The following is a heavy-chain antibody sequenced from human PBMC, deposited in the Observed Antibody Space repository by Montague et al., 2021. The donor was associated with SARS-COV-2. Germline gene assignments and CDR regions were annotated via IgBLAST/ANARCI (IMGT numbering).Heavy chain of an antibody. CDR3: AHSIAAIEAESSYYYYYYGMDV. Sequence: PALVKPTQTLTLTCTFSGFSLSTSGVGVGWIRQPPGKALEWLALIYWDDDKRYSPSLKSRLTITKDTSKNQVVLTMTNTDPVDTATYYCAHSIAAIEAESSYYYYYYGMDVWGQGTTVTVSS. CDR1: GFSLSTSGVG. V-gene: IGHV2-5*02. D-gene: IGHD6-25*01. CDR2: IYWDDDK. J-gene: IGHJ6*02.